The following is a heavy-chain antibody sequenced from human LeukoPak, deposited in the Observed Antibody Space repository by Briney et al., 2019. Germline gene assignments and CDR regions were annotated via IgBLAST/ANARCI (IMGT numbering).Heavy chain of an antibody. CDR3: ARDLAYSRLDY. D-gene: IGHD5-18*01. V-gene: IGHV3-7*01. J-gene: IGHJ4*02. CDR1: GLTFSSSW. CDR2: INPEGSEK. Sequence: GGSLRLSCAVSGLTFSSSWMDWVRRAPGKGLEWVASINPEGSEKYSADSVKGRFTISRGNAKNSPYLQMDSLRVEDTAFYYCARDLAYSRLDYWGQGMLVTVSS.